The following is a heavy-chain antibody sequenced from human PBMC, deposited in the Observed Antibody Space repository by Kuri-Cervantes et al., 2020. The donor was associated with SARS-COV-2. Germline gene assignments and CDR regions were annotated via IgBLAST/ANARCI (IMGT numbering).Heavy chain of an antibody. CDR3: SXXGKTTAVWXXDCYGLDV. J-gene: IGHJ6*02. Sequence: GGSLRLSCAASGFTFSNYWMTWVRKAPGKGREWXANTNXDGNXEQYADTAKGRRTISRDNAKNSVYXKMNSLRAEDKAVYFCSXXGKTTAVWXXDCYGLDVWG. CDR1: GFTFSNYW. V-gene: IGHV3-7*02. D-gene: IGHD1/OR15-1a*01. CDR2: TNXDGNXE.